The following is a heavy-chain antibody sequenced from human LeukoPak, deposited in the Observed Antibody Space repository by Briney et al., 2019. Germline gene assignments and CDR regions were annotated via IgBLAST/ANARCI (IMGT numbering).Heavy chain of an antibody. CDR1: GYSFTSYW. J-gene: IGHJ4*02. V-gene: IGHV5-51*01. CDR3: ARSNHYDLDY. CDR2: IYPIDSDI. Sequence: GESLKISCKGSGYSFTSYWIGWVRQMPGKGLEWVGIIYPIDSDIRYSPSFQGQVTISADKSISTAYLQWSSLKASDTAIYYRARSNHYDLDYWGQGTLVTVSS. D-gene: IGHD5-12*01.